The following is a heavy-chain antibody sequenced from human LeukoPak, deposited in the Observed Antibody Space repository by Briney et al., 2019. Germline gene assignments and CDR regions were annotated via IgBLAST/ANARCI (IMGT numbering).Heavy chain of an antibody. Sequence: PSQTLSLTCAVSGGFISSGGYSWSWIRQPPGKGLEWIGYIYHSGSTYYNPSLKSRVTISVDRSKNQFSLKLSSVTAADTAVYYCARDAELRNWYFDLWGRGTLVTVSS. V-gene: IGHV4-30-2*01. J-gene: IGHJ2*01. CDR2: IYHSGST. D-gene: IGHD1-26*01. CDR1: GGFISSGGYS. CDR3: ARDAELRNWYFDL.